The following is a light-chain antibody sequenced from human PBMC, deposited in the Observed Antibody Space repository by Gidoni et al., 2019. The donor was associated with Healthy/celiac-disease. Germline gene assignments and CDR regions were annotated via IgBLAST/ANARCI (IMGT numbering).Light chain of an antibody. J-gene: IGKJ4*01. CDR2: GAS. Sequence: EIVMTQSPANLSVSPGERATLSCRASQSVSSNLAWYQQKPVQAPRLLIYGASTRATGIPARFSGSGSVTEFTLTISSLQSEDFAVYYCQQYNNWPLLTFGGGTKVEIK. V-gene: IGKV3-15*01. CDR1: QSVSSN. CDR3: QQYNNWPLLT.